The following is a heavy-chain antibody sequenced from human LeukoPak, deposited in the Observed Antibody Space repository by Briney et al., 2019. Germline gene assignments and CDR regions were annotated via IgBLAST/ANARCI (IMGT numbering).Heavy chain of an antibody. J-gene: IGHJ4*02. CDR1: GFIVRSNY. V-gene: IGHV3-53*01. D-gene: IGHD5-18*01. CDR3: ARGGYSYGSYYFDY. Sequence: PGGSLRLSCAAPGFIVRSNYMSWVRQAPGKGLEWVSILYSDSSAYYADSVKGRFTISRDNSKNTLYLQMNSLRAEDTAVYYCARGGYSYGSYYFDYWGQGTLVAVSS. CDR2: LYSDSSA.